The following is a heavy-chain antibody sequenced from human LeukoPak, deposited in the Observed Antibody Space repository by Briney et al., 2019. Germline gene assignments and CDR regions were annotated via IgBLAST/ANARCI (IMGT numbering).Heavy chain of an antibody. CDR1: GGSMSSYY. V-gene: IGHV4-4*07. Sequence: PSETLSLTCTVSGGSMSSYYWSWLRQPAGKGLEWLGRIYTSGSKNYNPSLKSRVTMSVDTSRNHFSLKLSSVTAADTAVFYCARSGTSPRNFDYWGRGTLVTVSS. J-gene: IGHJ4*02. CDR2: IYTSGSK. D-gene: IGHD2-2*01. CDR3: ARSGTSPRNFDY.